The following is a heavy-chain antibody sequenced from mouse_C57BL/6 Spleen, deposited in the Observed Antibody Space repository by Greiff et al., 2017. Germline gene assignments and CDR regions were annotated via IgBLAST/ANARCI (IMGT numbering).Heavy chain of an antibody. Sequence: QVQLQQSGAELVKPGASVKLSCKASGYTFTSYWMHWVKQRPGQGLEWIGMIHPNSGSTNYNEKFKSKATLTVDNSSSTAYMQLSSLTSEDSAVYFTARSPSGISVYYAMDYWGQGTSVTVSS. J-gene: IGHJ4*01. D-gene: IGHD1-1*01. CDR3: ARSPSGISVYYAMDY. CDR1: GYTFTSYW. CDR2: IHPNSGST. V-gene: IGHV1-64*01.